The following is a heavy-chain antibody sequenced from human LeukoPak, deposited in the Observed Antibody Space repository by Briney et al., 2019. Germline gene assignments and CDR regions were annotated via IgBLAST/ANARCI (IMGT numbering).Heavy chain of an antibody. D-gene: IGHD3-10*01. CDR2: ISGSGGST. V-gene: IGHV3-23*01. J-gene: IGHJ6*02. Sequence: GGSLRLSCAASGFTFSSYAMSWVRQAPGKGLEWVSAISGSGGSTYYADSVKGRFTISRDNSKNTLYLQMNSLRAEDTAVYYCAKDLERYYYGSGSSPPGVYGMDVWGQGTTVTVSS. CDR1: GFTFSSYA. CDR3: AKDLERYYYGSGSSPPGVYGMDV.